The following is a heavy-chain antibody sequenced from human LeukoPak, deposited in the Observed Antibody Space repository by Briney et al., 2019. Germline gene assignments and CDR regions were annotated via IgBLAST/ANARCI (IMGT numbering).Heavy chain of an antibody. CDR1: GFTFSSYW. V-gene: IGHV3-7*01. Sequence: PGGSLRLSCAASGFTFSSYWMSWVRQAPGKGLEWVANIKQDGSAKNYGDSVKGRFTISRDNSKNTLYLQMGSLRAEDMAVYYCARVGYRYGIDYWGQGTLVTVSS. CDR2: IKQDGSAK. D-gene: IGHD5-18*01. J-gene: IGHJ4*02. CDR3: ARVGYRYGIDY.